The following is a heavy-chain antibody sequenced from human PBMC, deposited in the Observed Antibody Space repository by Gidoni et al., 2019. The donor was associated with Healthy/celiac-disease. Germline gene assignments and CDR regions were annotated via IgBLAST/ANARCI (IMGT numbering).Heavy chain of an antibody. V-gene: IGHV4-39*01. CDR3: ASPPPARRGY. Sequence: QLQLQESGPGLVKPSETLSLTCTVSGGSISSSSYYWGWIRQPPGKGLEWIGSIYYSGSTYYNPSLKRRVTISVDTSKNQFSLKLSSVTAADTAVYYCASPPPARRGYWGQGTLVTVSS. CDR2: IYYSGST. J-gene: IGHJ4*02. CDR1: GGSISSSSYY.